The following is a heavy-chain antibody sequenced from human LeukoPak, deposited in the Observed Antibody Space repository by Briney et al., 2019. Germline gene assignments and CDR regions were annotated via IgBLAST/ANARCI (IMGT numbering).Heavy chain of an antibody. CDR2: IFYSGST. V-gene: IGHV4-39*07. J-gene: IGHJ4*02. D-gene: IGHD3-9*01. CDR3: ARGLLTGHFDY. Sequence: NPSETLSLTCTVSGGSISSSSYYWAWIRQPPGKGLEWIGSIFYSGSTQYNPSLKRRVTISVDTSKNQFSLKLSSVTAADTAVYYCARGLLTGHFDYWGQGTLVTVSS. CDR1: GGSISSSSYY.